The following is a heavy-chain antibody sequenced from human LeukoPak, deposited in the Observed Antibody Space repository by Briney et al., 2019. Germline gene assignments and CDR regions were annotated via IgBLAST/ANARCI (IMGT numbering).Heavy chain of an antibody. CDR3: ARALIGYYFDY. J-gene: IGHJ4*02. V-gene: IGHV3-48*03. CDR2: ISSSGSTI. CDR1: GFTFSSYE. D-gene: IGHD2-8*01. Sequence: GGSLRLSRAASGFTFSSYEMNWVRQAPGKGLEWVSYISSSGSTIYYADSVKGRFTISRDNAKNSLYLQMNSLRAEDTAVYYCARALIGYYFDYWGQGTLVTVSS.